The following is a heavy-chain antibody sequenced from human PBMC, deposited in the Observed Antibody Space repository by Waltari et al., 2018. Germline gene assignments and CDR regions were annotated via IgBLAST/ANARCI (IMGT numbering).Heavy chain of an antibody. J-gene: IGHJ4*02. CDR2: IYYSGST. V-gene: IGHV4-39*07. CDR1: GGSISSSSYY. CDR3: ARGGNPALDY. D-gene: IGHD1-1*01. Sequence: QLQLQESGPGLVKPSETLSLTCTVSGGSISSSSYYWGWIRQPPGKGLEVVGSIYYSGSTYYNPPLKSRVTISVDTSKNQFSLKLSSVTAADTAVYYCARGGNPALDYWGQGTLVTVSS.